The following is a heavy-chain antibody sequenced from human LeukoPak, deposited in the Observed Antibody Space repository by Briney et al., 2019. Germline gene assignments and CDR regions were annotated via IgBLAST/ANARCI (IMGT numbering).Heavy chain of an antibody. CDR3: ARRNDFDI. Sequence: PSETLSLTCTVSGGSISGDHWNWIRQPPGKGLEWIGNIYYSGNTNYNPSLKSRVTISVDTYKHQFSLKLSSVTAADTAVYYCARRNDFDIWGQGTMVTVSS. J-gene: IGHJ3*02. CDR2: IYYSGNT. CDR1: GGSISGDH. V-gene: IGHV4-59*08.